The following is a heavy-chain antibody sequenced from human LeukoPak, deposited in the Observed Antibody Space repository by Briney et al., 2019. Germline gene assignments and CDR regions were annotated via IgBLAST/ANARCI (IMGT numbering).Heavy chain of an antibody. CDR1: GGSTSNYF. D-gene: IGHD3-3*01. Sequence: SETLSLTCTVSGGSTSNYFCTWLRQSAGKGLEWIGRIHTSGSTNYNPSLKSRVSMSVDTSKNQFSLKLSSVTAADTAVYYCARDPEGHGYYFDYWGQGALVTASS. CDR2: IHTSGST. CDR3: ARDPEGHGYYFDY. J-gene: IGHJ4*02. V-gene: IGHV4-4*07.